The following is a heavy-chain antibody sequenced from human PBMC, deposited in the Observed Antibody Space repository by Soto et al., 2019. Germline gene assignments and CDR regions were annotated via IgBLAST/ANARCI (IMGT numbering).Heavy chain of an antibody. CDR1: GLIFNSYG. J-gene: IGHJ4*02. CDR3: ERGALYDSWGGSHFDY. CDR2: IWNHGNIK. Sequence: LSLSCEASGLIFNSYGMHWVRQAPAKGLERWAVIWNHGNIKYYLDSVKGRLTISRDNSNNNVYLQMNSLRADDTDDYYCERGALYDSWGGSHFDYWGQGTPVTVSS. D-gene: IGHD3-3*01. V-gene: IGHV3-33*01.